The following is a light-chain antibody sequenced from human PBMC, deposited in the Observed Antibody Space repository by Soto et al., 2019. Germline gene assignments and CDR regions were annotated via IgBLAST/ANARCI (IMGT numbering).Light chain of an antibody. CDR1: SSDVGAYNY. Sequence: QSVLTQPASVSGSPGQSITIFCTGTSSDVGAYNYVSWYQQHPGKVPKLMIYDVSSRPSGVSDRFSGSKSGNTASLTISGLQAEDEADYYCSSYTTSLTYVFGTGTKVTVL. CDR3: SSYTTSLTYV. V-gene: IGLV2-14*03. J-gene: IGLJ1*01. CDR2: DVS.